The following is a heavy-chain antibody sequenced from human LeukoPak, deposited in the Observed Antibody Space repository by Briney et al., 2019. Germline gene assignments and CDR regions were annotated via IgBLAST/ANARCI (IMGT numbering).Heavy chain of an antibody. CDR2: ISSSGSTR. Sequence: GGPLRLSCAASGFTFSSYEMNWVRQAPGKGLEWGSYISSSGSTRYYADSVKGRFTISRDNAKNSLYLQLNSLRAEDTAVYYCAREGDGQYYFDYWGQGTLVTVSS. CDR3: AREGDGQYYFDY. CDR1: GFTFSSYE. V-gene: IGHV3-48*03. D-gene: IGHD5-24*01. J-gene: IGHJ4*02.